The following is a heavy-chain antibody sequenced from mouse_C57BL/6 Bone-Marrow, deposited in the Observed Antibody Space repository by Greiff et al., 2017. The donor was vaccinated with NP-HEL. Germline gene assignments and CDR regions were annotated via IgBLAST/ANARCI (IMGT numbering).Heavy chain of an antibody. Sequence: ESGPGLVKPSQSLSLTCSVTGYSITSGYYWNWIRQFPGNKLEWMGYISYDGSNNYNPSLKNRIPFTRDTSKNQFFLKLNSVTTEDTATYYCARGSLYYYGSSYDWYFDVWGTGTTVTVSS. CDR2: ISYDGSN. J-gene: IGHJ1*03. CDR1: GYSITSGYY. D-gene: IGHD1-1*01. CDR3: ARGSLYYYGSSYDWYFDV. V-gene: IGHV3-6*01.